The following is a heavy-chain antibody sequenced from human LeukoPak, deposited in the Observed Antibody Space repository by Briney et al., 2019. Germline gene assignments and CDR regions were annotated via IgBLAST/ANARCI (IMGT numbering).Heavy chain of an antibody. D-gene: IGHD2-2*01. CDR2: IYSGDSET. V-gene: IGHV5-51*01. CDR3: ARQMGYCSTTSCSYRYYYYYMDV. J-gene: IGHJ6*03. Sequence: GESLNISCNASGSSITYYWIGWVRELPGKGLEWMGIIYSGDSETRYSPSFQGQVTISADKSISTAYLQWSSLKAPDTAMYYCARQMGYCSTTSCSYRYYYYYMDVWGKGTTVTVSS. CDR1: GSSITYYW.